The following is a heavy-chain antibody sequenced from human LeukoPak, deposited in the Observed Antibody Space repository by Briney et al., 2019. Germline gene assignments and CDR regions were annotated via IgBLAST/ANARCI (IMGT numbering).Heavy chain of an antibody. CDR3: ARDKYGGPGGFFDY. J-gene: IGHJ4*02. V-gene: IGHV3-30*03. D-gene: IGHD4-23*01. CDR2: ISYDGSNK. Sequence: GGSLRLSCAASGFTFSSYGMHWVRQAPGKGLEWVAVISYDGSNKYYADSVKGRFTISRDNSKNTLYLQMNSLRAEDTAVYYCARDKYGGPGGFFDYWGQGTLVTVSS. CDR1: GFTFSSYG.